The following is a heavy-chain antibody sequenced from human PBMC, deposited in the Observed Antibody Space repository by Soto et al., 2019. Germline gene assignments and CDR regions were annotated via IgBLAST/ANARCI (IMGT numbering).Heavy chain of an antibody. CDR2: ISWNSGSI. CDR1: GFTFDDYA. Sequence: GGSLRLSCAASGFTFDDYAMHWVRQAPGKGLEWVSGISWNSGSIGYADSVKGRFTISRDNAKNSLYLQMNSLRAEDTALYYCAKDYYSGYAIYYYYYGMDVWGQGTTVTVSS. J-gene: IGHJ6*02. V-gene: IGHV3-9*01. D-gene: IGHD5-12*01. CDR3: AKDYYSGYAIYYYYYGMDV.